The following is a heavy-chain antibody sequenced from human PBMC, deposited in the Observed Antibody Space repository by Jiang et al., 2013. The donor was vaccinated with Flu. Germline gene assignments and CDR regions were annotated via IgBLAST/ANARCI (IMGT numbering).Heavy chain of an antibody. CDR2: ISYDGSNK. CDR1: GFTFSSYG. CDR3: AKDQRGFDY. V-gene: IGHV3-30*18. J-gene: IGHJ4*02. Sequence: GVVQPGRSLRLSCAASGFTFSSYGMHWVRQAPGKGLEWVAVISYDGSNKYYADSVKGRFTISRDNSKNTLYLQMNSLRAEDTAVYYCAKDQRGFDYWGQGTLVTVSS.